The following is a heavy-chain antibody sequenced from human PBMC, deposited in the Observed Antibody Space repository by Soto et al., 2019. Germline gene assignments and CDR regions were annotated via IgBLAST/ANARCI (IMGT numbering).Heavy chain of an antibody. D-gene: IGHD6-6*01. CDR2: ISIRGGDE. CDR1: GFTFSSYA. J-gene: IGHJ4*02. CDR3: ARGTIVARQHLDY. V-gene: IGHV3-30*03. Sequence: QVQLVESGGDVVQPGKSLRLSCAASGFTFSSYAMHWARQAPGKGLEWVTVISIRGGDEYYAESVRGRFTISRDDSKNTLYLQMDSLRVEDTAVYCCARGTIVARQHLDYWGQGTLVTVSS.